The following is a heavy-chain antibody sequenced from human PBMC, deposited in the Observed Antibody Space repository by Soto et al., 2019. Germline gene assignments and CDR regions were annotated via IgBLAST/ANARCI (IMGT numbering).Heavy chain of an antibody. D-gene: IGHD6-6*01. Sequence: PSETLSLTCAVHGGSFSGYYWSWIRQPPGKGPEWIGEINHSGSTNYNPSLKSRVTISVDTSKNQFSLKLSSVTAADTAVYYCARIVAARPNRFDPWGQGTLVTVSS. CDR3: ARIVAARPNRFDP. CDR2: INHSGST. J-gene: IGHJ5*02. V-gene: IGHV4-34*01. CDR1: GGSFSGYY.